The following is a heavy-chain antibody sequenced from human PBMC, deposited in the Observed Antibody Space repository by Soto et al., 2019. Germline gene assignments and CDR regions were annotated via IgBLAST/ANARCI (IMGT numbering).Heavy chain of an antibody. CDR2: IYYSGST. CDR3: ARDSPRIKPYCSSTSCPYYYGMDV. D-gene: IGHD2-2*01. J-gene: IGHJ6*02. Sequence: VSLTCTVSGGSISSYYWSWIRQPPGKGLEWIGYIYYSGSTNYNPSLKSRVTISVDTSKNQFSLKLSSVTAADTAVYYCARDSPRIKPYCSSTSCPYYYGMDVWGQGTTVTVSS. V-gene: IGHV4-59*01. CDR1: GGSISSYY.